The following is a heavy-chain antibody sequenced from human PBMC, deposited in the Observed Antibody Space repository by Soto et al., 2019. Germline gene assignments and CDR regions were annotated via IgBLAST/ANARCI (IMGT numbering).Heavy chain of an antibody. V-gene: IGHV1-18*01. Sequence: QVQLVQSGVEVREPGASVKVSCKAVRYIFTNYGFSWVRQAPGQGLEWMGWITTYNGNTEYAQKFQGRVTMTTDASTSTAYMELGSLRSDDTAIYYCARALTGYGMDVWGQGTTVTVSS. CDR3: ARALTGYGMDV. CDR1: RYIFTNYG. J-gene: IGHJ6*02. CDR2: ITTYNGNT.